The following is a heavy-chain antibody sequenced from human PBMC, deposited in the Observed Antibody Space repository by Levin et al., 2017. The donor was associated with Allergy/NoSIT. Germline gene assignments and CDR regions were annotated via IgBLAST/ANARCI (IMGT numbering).Heavy chain of an antibody. Sequence: GGSLRLSCAASGFIFSSYAMSWVRQAPGKGLEWVSAISGSGGRTYYADSLKGRFTISRDNSKNTLNLQMNSLRAEDTAVYYCAKDHGIRYFDWSTYGMDVWGQGTTVTVSS. CDR2: ISGSGGRT. CDR1: GFIFSSYA. V-gene: IGHV3-23*01. CDR3: AKDHGIRYFDWSTYGMDV. D-gene: IGHD3-9*01. J-gene: IGHJ6*02.